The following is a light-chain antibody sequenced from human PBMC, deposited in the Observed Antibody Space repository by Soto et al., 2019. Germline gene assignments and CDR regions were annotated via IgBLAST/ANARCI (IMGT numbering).Light chain of an antibody. V-gene: IGKV3-15*01. J-gene: IGKJ2*01. CDR1: QSVSSN. CDR2: GAS. Sequence: EIVMTQSPATLSVSPGERATLSCRASQSVSSNLAWYQQKPGQAPRLLIYGASTRATGSPARFSGSGSGTESTLTISSLQSEDFAVYYCQQYNNWPPYTFGQGTKLEIK. CDR3: QQYNNWPPYT.